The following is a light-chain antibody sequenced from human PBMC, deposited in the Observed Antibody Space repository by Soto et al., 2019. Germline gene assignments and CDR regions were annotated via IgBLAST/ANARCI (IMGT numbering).Light chain of an antibody. CDR3: QQYYNSVLT. Sequence: DIKITQSPSSLSASLGDRVTIPCRASQSISNFLNWFQHKPGKAPKVLISAASTLQSGVPSRFSGSVSGTDFTLTISSLQPEDSASYYCQQYYNSVLTFGGGTKVDIK. J-gene: IGKJ4*01. CDR1: QSISNF. CDR2: AAS. V-gene: IGKV1-39*01.